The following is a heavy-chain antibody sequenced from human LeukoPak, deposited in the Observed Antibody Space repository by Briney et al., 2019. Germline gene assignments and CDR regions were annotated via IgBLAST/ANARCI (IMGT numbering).Heavy chain of an antibody. CDR1: GGSISSGGYY. CDR2: IYYSGST. Sequence: KPSETLSLTCTVSGGSISSGGYYWSWIRQHPGKGLEWIGYIYYSGSTYYNPSLKSRVTISVDTSKNQFSLKLSSVTAADTAVYFRSGASVLLWFREFFTVYFWGQGTLVNGSS. CDR3: SGASVLLWFREFFTVYF. V-gene: IGHV4-31*03. J-gene: IGHJ4*01. D-gene: IGHD3-10*01.